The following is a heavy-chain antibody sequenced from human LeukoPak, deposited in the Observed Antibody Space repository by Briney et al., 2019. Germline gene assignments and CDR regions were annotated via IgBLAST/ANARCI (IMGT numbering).Heavy chain of an antibody. Sequence: PTGGSLRLSCAASGFTFSTYGLLWVRQAPGKGLEWVAVIWNDGRVRYYADSVKGRFTISRDNSKNTLYLQMNSLRAEDTAVYYCARASGSYDYWGQGTLVTVSS. CDR1: GFTFSTYG. J-gene: IGHJ4*02. D-gene: IGHD1-26*01. V-gene: IGHV3-33*01. CDR3: ARASGSYDY. CDR2: IWNDGRVR.